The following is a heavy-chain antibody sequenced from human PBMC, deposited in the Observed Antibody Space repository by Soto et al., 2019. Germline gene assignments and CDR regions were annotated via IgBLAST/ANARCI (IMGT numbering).Heavy chain of an antibody. V-gene: IGHV1-46*01. CDR2: INPSGGST. CDR3: ARDGTVTTLYYYYGMDV. Sequence: ASVKVSCKASGYTFTSYYMHWVRQAPGQGLEWMGIINPSGGSTSYAQKFQGRVTMTRDTSTSTVYMELSSLRSEDTDVYYCARDGTVTTLYYYYGMDVWGQGTTVTVSS. CDR1: GYTFTSYY. D-gene: IGHD4-17*01. J-gene: IGHJ6*02.